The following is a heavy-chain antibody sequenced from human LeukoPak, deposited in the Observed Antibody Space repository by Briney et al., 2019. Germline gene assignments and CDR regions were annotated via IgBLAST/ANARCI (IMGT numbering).Heavy chain of an antibody. V-gene: IGHV1-2*02. Sequence: ASVKVSCKASGDTFTGYYMHWVRQAPGQRLEWMGWINPNTGGTNNAHKLQGRVTMTTDTATSTAYTEKRSLRSDDTAVYYCARIGRRAAGILTGYYSSWFVPWGQGTLVSVS. J-gene: IGHJ5*02. CDR2: INPNTGGT. CDR3: ARIGRRAAGILTGYYSSWFVP. D-gene: IGHD3-9*01. CDR1: GDTFTGYY.